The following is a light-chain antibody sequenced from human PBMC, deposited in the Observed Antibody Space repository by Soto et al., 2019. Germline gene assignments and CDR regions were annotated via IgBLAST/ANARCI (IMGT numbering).Light chain of an antibody. J-gene: IGLJ1*01. V-gene: IGLV2-8*01. CDR1: SSDVGGYNY. CDR2: EAT. Sequence: QSALTQPPSASGSPGQPVTISCTGSSSDVGGYNYVSWYQQHPGKAPKLIIYEATVRPSGVPDRFSGSKSGNTATLTVSGLQAEDEADYYCSSYAGSNNFDVFGTGTKVTVL. CDR3: SSYAGSNNFDV.